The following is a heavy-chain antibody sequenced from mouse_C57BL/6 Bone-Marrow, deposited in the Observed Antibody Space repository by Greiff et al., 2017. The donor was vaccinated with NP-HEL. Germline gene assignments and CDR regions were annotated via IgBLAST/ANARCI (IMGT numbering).Heavy chain of an antibody. CDR2: IYPGGGYT. V-gene: IGHV1-63*01. CDR3: ARSRDYPYYFDY. CDR1: GYTFTNYW. J-gene: IGHJ2*01. D-gene: IGHD2-4*01. Sequence: VQLQQSGAELVRPGTSVKMSCKASGYTFTNYWIGWAKQRPGHGLEWIGDIYPGGGYTNYNEKFKGKATLTADKASSTAYMQFSSLTSEDSAIYYCARSRDYPYYFDYWGQGTTLTVSS.